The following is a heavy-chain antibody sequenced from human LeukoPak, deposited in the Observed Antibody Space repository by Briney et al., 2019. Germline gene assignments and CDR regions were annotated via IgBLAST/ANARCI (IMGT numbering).Heavy chain of an antibody. J-gene: IGHJ5*02. Sequence: GESLKISCKGSGYSFTSYWIGWVRQMPGKGLEWMGIIYPGDSDTRYSPSFQGQVTISADKSISTAYLQWSSLKASDTAMYYCARQQRGGDRMNNWFDPWGQGTLVTVSS. V-gene: IGHV5-51*01. CDR1: GYSFTSYW. CDR2: IYPGDSDT. CDR3: ARQQRGGDRMNNWFDP. D-gene: IGHD2-21*01.